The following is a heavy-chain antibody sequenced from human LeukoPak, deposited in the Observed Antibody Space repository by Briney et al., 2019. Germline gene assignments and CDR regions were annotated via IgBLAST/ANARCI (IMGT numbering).Heavy chain of an antibody. V-gene: IGHV1-3*01. J-gene: IGHJ6*02. Sequence: GASVKVSCKASGYTFTSYAMHWVRQAPGQRLEWMGWINAGNGNTKYSQKFQGRVTITRDTSASTAYMELSSLRSEDTAVYYCARSGARYCSSTSCYPYYYYGMDVWGQGTTVTVSS. CDR2: INAGNGNT. CDR3: ARSGARYCSSTSCYPYYYYGMDV. CDR1: GYTFTSYA. D-gene: IGHD2-2*01.